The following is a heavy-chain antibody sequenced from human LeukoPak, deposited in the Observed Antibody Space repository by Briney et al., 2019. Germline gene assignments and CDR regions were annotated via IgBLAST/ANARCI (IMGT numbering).Heavy chain of an antibody. CDR1: GGSVSSGSYY. Sequence: SETLSLTCTVSGGSVSSGSYYWSWIRQPPGKGLEWIGYIYYSGSTNYNPSLKSRVTISVDTSKNQFSLKLSSVTAADTAVYYCARGPIRLGELSSYFDYWGQGTLVTVSS. V-gene: IGHV4-61*01. D-gene: IGHD3-16*02. CDR3: ARGPIRLGELSSYFDY. J-gene: IGHJ4*02. CDR2: IYYSGST.